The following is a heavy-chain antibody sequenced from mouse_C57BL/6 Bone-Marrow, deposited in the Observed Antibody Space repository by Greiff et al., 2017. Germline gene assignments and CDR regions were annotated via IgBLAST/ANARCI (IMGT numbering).Heavy chain of an antibody. CDR3: GYYGSIWYFDV. J-gene: IGHJ1*03. CDR1: GYTFTSYW. CDR2: IDPSDSYT. Sequence: QVQLQQPGAELVRPGTSVKLSCKASGYTFTSYWMHWVKQRPGQGLEWIGVIDPSDSYTNYNQKFKGKATLTVDTSSSTAYMQLSSLTSEDSAVDYWGYYGSIWYFDVWGTGTTVTVSS. D-gene: IGHD1-1*01. V-gene: IGHV1-59*01.